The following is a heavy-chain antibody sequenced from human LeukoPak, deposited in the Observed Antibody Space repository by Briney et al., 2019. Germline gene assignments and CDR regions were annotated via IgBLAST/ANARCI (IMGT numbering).Heavy chain of an antibody. J-gene: IGHJ3*02. Sequence: SETPSFTCTVSGGSISSGGYYWSWIRQHPGTGLEWIGFIYYSGSTYYNPSLKSRVTISVDTSKNQFSLKLSSVTAADTAVYYCARDGGATSAFDIWGQGTMVTVSS. CDR1: GGSISSGGYY. D-gene: IGHD1-26*01. V-gene: IGHV4-31*03. CDR3: ARDGGATSAFDI. CDR2: IYYSGST.